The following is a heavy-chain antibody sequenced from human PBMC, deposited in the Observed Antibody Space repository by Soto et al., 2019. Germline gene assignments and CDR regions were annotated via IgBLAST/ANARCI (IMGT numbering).Heavy chain of an antibody. CDR2: ISGSGGST. Sequence: QPGGSLRLSCAASVFTFSSYAMSWVRQAPGEGLEWVSAISGSGGSTYYADSVRGRFTISRYNSENTLCLQMDSLRAEDTAVYCCAKVRNSYSSSSGIDHWGQGTLVTVSS. CDR1: VFTFSSYA. CDR3: AKVRNSYSSSSGIDH. V-gene: IGHV3-23*01. J-gene: IGHJ4*02. D-gene: IGHD6-6*01.